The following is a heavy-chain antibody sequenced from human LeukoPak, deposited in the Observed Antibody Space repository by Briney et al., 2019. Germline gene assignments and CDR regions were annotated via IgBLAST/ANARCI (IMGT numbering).Heavy chain of an antibody. Sequence: GCSLRLSCAASGLHFSGTAMSWVRQAPGKGLEWVSAISHDGMNAYYADSVKGRFTISRDNSKKTVSLEMSSLTAADTGVYYCAKDGAQYSSGPECDPRGQGALVTVSP. CDR1: GLHFSGTA. CDR2: ISHDGMNA. CDR3: AKDGAQYSSGPECDP. J-gene: IGHJ5*02. V-gene: IGHV3-23*01. D-gene: IGHD6-19*01.